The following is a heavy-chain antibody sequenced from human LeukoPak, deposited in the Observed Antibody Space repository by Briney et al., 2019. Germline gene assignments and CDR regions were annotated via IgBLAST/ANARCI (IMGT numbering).Heavy chain of an antibody. CDR2: IYTSGST. J-gene: IGHJ4*02. D-gene: IGHD2-8*02. Sequence: SETLSLTCTVSGGSVTTSYWSWIRQPAGKGLEWIGRIYTSGSTNYNPSLKSRVTMSVDTSKNQFSLKLSSVTAADTAVYYCARGGYCTGGVCYLDYWGQGTLVTVSS. CDR3: ARGGYCTGGVCYLDY. CDR1: GGSVTTSY. V-gene: IGHV4-4*07.